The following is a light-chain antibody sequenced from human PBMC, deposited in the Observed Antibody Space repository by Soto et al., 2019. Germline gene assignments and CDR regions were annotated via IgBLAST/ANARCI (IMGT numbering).Light chain of an antibody. J-gene: IGKJ1*01. V-gene: IGKV3-11*01. CDR3: QQRSNWPPWT. Sequence: EIVLTQSPATLSLSPGERATLSCRASQSVSSYLAWYQQKPGQAPRLLIYDASNRATGIPDRFSGSGSGTEFTLPISSLEPEDFAVYYCQQRSNWPPWTFGQGTKVEIK. CDR1: QSVSSY. CDR2: DAS.